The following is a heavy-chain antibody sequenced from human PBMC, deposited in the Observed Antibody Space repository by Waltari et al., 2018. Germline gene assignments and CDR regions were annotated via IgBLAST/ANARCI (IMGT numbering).Heavy chain of an antibody. D-gene: IGHD3-22*01. CDR2: ISGSGDNT. J-gene: IGHJ3*02. Sequence: EVQVVESGGGLVQPGGSLRLSCEASGFTFSSSAMSWVRQAPGRGLEWVAGISGSGDNTYYTDSVKGRFTISRDNAKNTVYVQMNNRRAEDTAVYYCAKDLIPSYYDSSGGHAFDIWGQGTMVTVSS. CDR1: GFTFSSSA. V-gene: IGHV3-23*04. CDR3: AKDLIPSYYDSSGGHAFDI.